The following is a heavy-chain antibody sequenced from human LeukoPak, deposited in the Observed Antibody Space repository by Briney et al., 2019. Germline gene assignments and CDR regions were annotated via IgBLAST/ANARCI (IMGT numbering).Heavy chain of an antibody. CDR2: IYHSGST. CDR3: ARDSGNSGFFAY. J-gene: IGHJ4*02. Sequence: SETLSLTCTVSGGSISSSFYYWGWIRQPPGKGLEWIGSIYHSGSTYYNPSLKSRVTISVDTSRNQFSLNLSSVTAADTAVYYCARDSGNSGFFAYWGQGTLVTVSS. CDR1: GGSISSSFYY. V-gene: IGHV4-39*02. D-gene: IGHD4-23*01.